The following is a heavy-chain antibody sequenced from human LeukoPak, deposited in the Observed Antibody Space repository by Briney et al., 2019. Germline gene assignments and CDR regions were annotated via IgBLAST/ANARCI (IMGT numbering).Heavy chain of an antibody. CDR1: GFSVSYYY. Sequence: GGSLRLSCAVSGFSVSYYYMNWVRQAPGKGLEWVSLIRGSGETFYADSAKGRFTISGDDSKNTVYLQMDSLRVEDTAEYFCARDRAATQDWVEFDPWGQGTLVTVSS. CDR2: IRGSGET. V-gene: IGHV3-66*03. CDR3: ARDRAATQDWVEFDP. J-gene: IGHJ5*02. D-gene: IGHD3/OR15-3a*01.